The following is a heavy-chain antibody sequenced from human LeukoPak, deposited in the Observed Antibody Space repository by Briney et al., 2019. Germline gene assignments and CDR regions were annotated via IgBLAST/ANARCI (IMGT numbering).Heavy chain of an antibody. CDR2: IKQDGREQ. Sequence: GGSLRLSCSASGFTFSTYWMSWVRQAPRKGLEWVANIKQDGREQNYVDSVKGRFTISRDNAQTSLFLQMNSLRVEDTAVYYCARGKGLDVWGQGTTVTVSS. CDR3: ARGKGLDV. CDR1: GFTFSTYW. J-gene: IGHJ6*02. V-gene: IGHV3-7*05.